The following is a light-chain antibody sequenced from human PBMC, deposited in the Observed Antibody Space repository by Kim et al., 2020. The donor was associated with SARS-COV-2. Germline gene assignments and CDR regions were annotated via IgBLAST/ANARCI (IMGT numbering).Light chain of an antibody. J-gene: IGLJ3*02. CDR1: NLQFKY. V-gene: IGLV3-1*01. CDR2: QDN. Sequence: SYELTQPPSVSVSPGETATISCTGDNLQFKYVCWYQRTAGHSPVLVLYQDNKRPSGIPERFSGSNSGNIAPLTISGTQTRDEAAYYCQVWDKSLGVFG. CDR3: QVWDKSLGV.